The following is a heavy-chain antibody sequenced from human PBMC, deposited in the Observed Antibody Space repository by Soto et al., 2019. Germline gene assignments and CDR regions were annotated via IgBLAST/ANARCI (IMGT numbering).Heavy chain of an antibody. D-gene: IGHD2-2*01. CDR1: GFTFSSYW. CDR3: AREEYQLLFNWFDP. J-gene: IGHJ5*02. V-gene: IGHV3-7*03. CDR2: IKQDGSEK. Sequence: GGSLRLSCAASGFTFSSYWMSWVRQAPGKGLEWVANIKQDGSEKYYVDSVKGRFTISRGNAKNSLYLQMNRLRAEDTAVYYCAREEYQLLFNWFDPWGQGTLVTVSS.